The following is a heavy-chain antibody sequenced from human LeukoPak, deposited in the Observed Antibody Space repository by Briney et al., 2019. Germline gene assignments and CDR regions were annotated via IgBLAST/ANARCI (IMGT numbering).Heavy chain of an antibody. Sequence: ASVKVSCKASGYTFTSYGISWVRQAPGQGLEWMGWISAYNGNTNYAQKLQGRVTMTTDTSTSTAYMELRSLRSDDTAVYYCARDLLYGSGNTNWFDPWGQETLVTVSS. CDR3: ARDLLYGSGNTNWFDP. J-gene: IGHJ5*02. D-gene: IGHD3-10*01. CDR2: ISAYNGNT. V-gene: IGHV1-18*04. CDR1: GYTFTSYG.